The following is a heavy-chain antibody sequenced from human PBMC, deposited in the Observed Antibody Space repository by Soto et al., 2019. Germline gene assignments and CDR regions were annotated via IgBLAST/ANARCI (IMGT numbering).Heavy chain of an antibody. CDR2: IYPGDSDT. CDR1: GYSFTSCW. J-gene: IGHJ6*02. D-gene: IGHD3-22*01. Sequence: GASLTISCKGSGYSFTSCWIAWVRQMPGKGLQWMGIIYPGDSDTKYSPSFQGQVTFSADKSISTAFLQWSSLKASDTAMYYWARIRQGSLYESSGYYSLVHGKGVWGQVTTVTASS. V-gene: IGHV5-51*01. CDR3: ARIRQGSLYESSGYYSLVHGKGV.